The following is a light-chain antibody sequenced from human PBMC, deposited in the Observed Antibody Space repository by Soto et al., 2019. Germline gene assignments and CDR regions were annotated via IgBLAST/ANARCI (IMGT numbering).Light chain of an antibody. CDR1: QSVIGN. CDR2: GAS. CDR3: QQFKNWPLA. V-gene: IGKV3-15*01. J-gene: IGKJ4*02. Sequence: EIVLTQSPATLSVSPGERATLSCRASQSVIGNLAWYQQKPGQAPRLLIYGASTRATGIPARFSGSGSGTEFTLNISRLQSEDFAVYYCQQFKNWPLAFGGGTKVELK.